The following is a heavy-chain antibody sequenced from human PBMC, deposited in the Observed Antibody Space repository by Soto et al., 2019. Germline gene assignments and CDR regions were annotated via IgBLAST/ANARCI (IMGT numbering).Heavy chain of an antibody. CDR3: TRGLVGATHYDAFDI. CDR2: INHRGTT. Sequence: PQKLPHTHPDSGGYFRRYCKNVSRQPAANGLEWIGKINHRGTTNYNPSLKSRVTISIDTSRNQLSLKLSSVTAADTAVYYCTRGLVGATHYDAFDIWGQGTMV. J-gene: IGHJ3*02. CDR1: GGYFRRYC. D-gene: IGHD1-26*01. V-gene: IGHV4-34*01.